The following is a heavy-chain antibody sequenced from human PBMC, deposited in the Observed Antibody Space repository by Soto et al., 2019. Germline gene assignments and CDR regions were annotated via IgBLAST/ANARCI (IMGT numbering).Heavy chain of an antibody. D-gene: IGHD1-1*01. CDR2: MSHSGGT. Sequence: QVQLQQWGAGLLKPSETLSLTCAVYGGSISSGRYYWSWLRQPPGMGLEWIGEMSHSGGTHFTPYLNRLLTIPVDTIKNEYALKTAPVTGADTALNSCARVARGAATTGVDDFDMWGPGAMFTVSS. V-gene: IGHV4-34*06. J-gene: IGHJ3*02. CDR3: ARVARGAATTGVDDFDM. CDR1: GGSISSGRYY.